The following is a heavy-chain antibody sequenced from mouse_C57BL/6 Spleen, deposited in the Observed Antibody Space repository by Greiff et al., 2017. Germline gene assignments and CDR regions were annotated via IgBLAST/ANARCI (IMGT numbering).Heavy chain of an antibody. CDR1: GYTFPDYY. D-gene: IGHD1-1*01. CDR2: INPNNGGT. CDR3: ARSNFPYYYGRAMDY. J-gene: IGHJ4*01. V-gene: IGHV1-26*01. Sequence: VQLQQSGPELVKPGASVKISCKASGYTFPDYYMNWVKQSHGKSLEWIGDINPNNGGTSYNQKFKGKATLTVDKSSSTAYMELRSLTSEDSAVYYGARSNFPYYYGRAMDYWGQGTSVTVSS.